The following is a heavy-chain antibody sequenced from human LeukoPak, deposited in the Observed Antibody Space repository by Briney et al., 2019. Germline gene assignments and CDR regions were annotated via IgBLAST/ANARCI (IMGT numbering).Heavy chain of an antibody. CDR2: IRSKAYGGTT. Sequence: GGSLRLSCAASGFTFSSYAMHWVRQAPGKGLEWVGFIRSKAYGGTTEYAASVKGRFTISRDDSKSIAYLQMNSLKTEDTAVYYCTRAFDIWGQGTMVTVSS. CDR1: GFTFSSYA. V-gene: IGHV3-49*04. CDR3: TRAFDI. J-gene: IGHJ3*02.